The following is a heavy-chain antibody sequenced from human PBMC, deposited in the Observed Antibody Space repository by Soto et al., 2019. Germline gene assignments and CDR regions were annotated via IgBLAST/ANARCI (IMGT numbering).Heavy chain of an antibody. CDR1: GYSFTSYW. CDR2: IYPGDSDT. CDR3: AGLSMTSRLGYCSGGSCPTDAFDI. Sequence: LKISWKGSGYSFTSYWIGWVRQMPGKGLEWMGIIYPGDSDTRYSPSFQGQVTISADKSISTAYLQWSSLKASDTAMYYCAGLSMTSRLGYCSGGSCPTDAFDIWGQGTMVTVSS. D-gene: IGHD2-15*01. J-gene: IGHJ3*02. V-gene: IGHV5-51*01.